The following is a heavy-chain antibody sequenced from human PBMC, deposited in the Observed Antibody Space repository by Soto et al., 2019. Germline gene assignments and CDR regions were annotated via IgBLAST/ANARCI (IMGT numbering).Heavy chain of an antibody. Sequence: QVQLVQSGAEVKKPGSSVKVSCKASGGTFSSYTISWVRQAPGQGLEWMGRIIPILGAANYAQKFQGRVTINADKASSTAYMEPSSLRSEDTAKYYFAREGQQLGVTGGMFNFWGQGTLVTVSS. CDR1: GGTFSSYT. CDR2: IIPILGAA. CDR3: AREGQQLGVTGGMFNF. D-gene: IGHD6-13*01. J-gene: IGHJ4*02. V-gene: IGHV1-69*08.